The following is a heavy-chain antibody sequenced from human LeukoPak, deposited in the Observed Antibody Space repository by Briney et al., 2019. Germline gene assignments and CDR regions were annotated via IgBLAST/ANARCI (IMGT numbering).Heavy chain of an antibody. CDR3: ARVIISYYHDSGRSSYYFDY. D-gene: IGHD2-15*01. CDR2: ISTYNADT. V-gene: IGHV1-18*01. CDR1: GYTFTNYP. J-gene: IGHJ4*02. Sequence: ASVKVSCKASGYTFTNYPISWVRQAPGQGLEWMGWISTYNADTNYAQNLQGRFTMTTDTSTSTAYMELGSLRSDDTAVYYCARVIISYYHDSGRSSYYFDYWGQGTLVTVSS.